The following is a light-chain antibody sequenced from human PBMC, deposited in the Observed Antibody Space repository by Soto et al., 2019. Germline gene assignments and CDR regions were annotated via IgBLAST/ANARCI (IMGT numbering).Light chain of an antibody. CDR1: SGHSSYI. V-gene: IGLV4-60*02. CDR3: ETWHSNSQV. Sequence: QLVLTQSSASSASLGSSVRLTCTLSSGHSSYIIAWHQQQPGKAPRYLMKLEGSGTYNKGSGVPDRFSGSSSGADRYLTISNLKLEDEADYHCETWHSNSQVFGRGTKVTVL. J-gene: IGLJ2*01. CDR2: LEGSGTY.